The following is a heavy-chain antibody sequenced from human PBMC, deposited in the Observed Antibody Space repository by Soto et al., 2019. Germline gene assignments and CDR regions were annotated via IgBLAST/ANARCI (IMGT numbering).Heavy chain of an antibody. J-gene: IGHJ6*02. D-gene: IGHD3-22*01. CDR1: GYTFTSYG. Sequence: GASVKVSCKASGYTFTSYGISWVRQAPGQGLEWMGWISAYNGNTHYAQILQGRVSMTTDTSTKTAYMELRSLRSDDTAMYYCARGGYYDSSGARNYYFYGMNVWGQGTTVTVSS. V-gene: IGHV1-18*01. CDR3: ARGGYYDSSGARNYYFYGMNV. CDR2: ISAYNGNT.